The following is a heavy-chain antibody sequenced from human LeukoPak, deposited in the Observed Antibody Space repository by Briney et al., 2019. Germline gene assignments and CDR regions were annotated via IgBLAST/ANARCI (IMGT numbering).Heavy chain of an antibody. Sequence: GRCLRLSCAASGFSFSGFGMHWARQAPGKGLEWVSYINDRSTTIYYADFVKARFTISRDNAKNSLFLQMNSLRAEDTAVYFCVTDWPVWWGQGTLVTVSS. D-gene: IGHD3-16*01. CDR3: VTDWPVW. CDR2: INDRSTTI. J-gene: IGHJ4*02. V-gene: IGHV3-48*01. CDR1: GFSFSGFG.